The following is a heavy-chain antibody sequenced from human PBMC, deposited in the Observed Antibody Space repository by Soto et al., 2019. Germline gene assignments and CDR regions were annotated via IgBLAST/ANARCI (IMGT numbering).Heavy chain of an antibody. D-gene: IGHD6-13*01. CDR3: ARQIAEDYYYYGMDV. J-gene: IGHJ6*02. V-gene: IGHV5-51*01. CDR2: IYPGDSDT. Sequence: PGESLKISCKGSGYSFTSYWIGWVRQMPGKGLEWMGIIYPGDSDTRYSPSFQGQVTISADKSISTAYLQWSSLKASYTAMYYCARQIAEDYYYYGMDVWGQGTTVTVSS. CDR1: GYSFTSYW.